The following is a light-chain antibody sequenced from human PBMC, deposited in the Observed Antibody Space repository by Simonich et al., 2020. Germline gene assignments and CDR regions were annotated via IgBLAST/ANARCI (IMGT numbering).Light chain of an antibody. CDR3: QQYNNRPPLT. Sequence: EIVMTQSPATLSVSPGETATLSCRASQSVSSNLAWYQQKPGQAPRLLIYGASTRAHGYPARFSGSGSWTKFTLTISRLQSEEFAGYYCQQYNNRPPLTFGGGTKVEIK. CDR2: GAS. V-gene: IGKV3-15*01. CDR1: QSVSSN. J-gene: IGKJ4*01.